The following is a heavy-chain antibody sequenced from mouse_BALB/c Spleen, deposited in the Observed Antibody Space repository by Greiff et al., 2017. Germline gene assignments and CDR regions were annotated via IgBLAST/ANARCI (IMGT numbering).Heavy chain of an antibody. J-gene: IGHJ2*01. CDR3: AKHYYYGSRRDYFDY. CDR1: GFSLTDYG. CDR2: IWGGGST. Sequence: VKLQESGPGLVAPSQSLSITCTVSGFSLTDYGVSWIRQPPGKGLEWLGVIWGGGSTYYNSALKSRLSISKDNSKSQVFLKMNSLQTDDTAMYYCAKHYYYGSRRDYFDYWGQGTTLTVSS. V-gene: IGHV2-6-5*01. D-gene: IGHD1-1*01.